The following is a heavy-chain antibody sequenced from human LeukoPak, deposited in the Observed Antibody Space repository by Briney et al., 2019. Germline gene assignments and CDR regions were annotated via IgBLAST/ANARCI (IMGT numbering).Heavy chain of an antibody. CDR2: IKQDGSEK. J-gene: IGHJ4*02. CDR1: GFTFSSYW. V-gene: IGHV3-7*01. D-gene: IGHD1-1*01. Sequence: GGSLRLSCAASGFTFSSYWMSWVRQAPGKGLEWVANIKQDGSEKYYVDSVKGRFAISRDNAKNSLYLQMNSLRAEDTAVYCCASAVLESFDYWGQGTLVTVSS. CDR3: ASAVLESFDY.